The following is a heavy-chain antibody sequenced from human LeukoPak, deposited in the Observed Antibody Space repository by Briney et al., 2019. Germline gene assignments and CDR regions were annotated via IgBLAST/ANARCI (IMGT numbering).Heavy chain of an antibody. V-gene: IGHV3-9*01. J-gene: IGHJ5*02. CDR1: GFTFDDYA. Sequence: GGSLRLSCAASGFTFDDYAMHWVRQAPGKGLEWVSGISWNSGSIGYADSVKGRFTISRDNAKNSLYLQMNSLRAEDTALYYCAKSIAVDNWLDPWGQGTLVTVSS. CDR2: ISWNSGSI. D-gene: IGHD6-19*01. CDR3: AKSIAVDNWLDP.